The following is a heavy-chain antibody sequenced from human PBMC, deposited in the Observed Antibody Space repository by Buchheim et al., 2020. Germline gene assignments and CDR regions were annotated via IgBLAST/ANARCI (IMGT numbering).Heavy chain of an antibody. D-gene: IGHD2-15*01. J-gene: IGHJ6*02. CDR2: IYYSGST. CDR3: ARNEGYCSGGSCQNYYYGMDV. V-gene: IGHV4-30-4*01. CDR1: GGSINSGDYY. Sequence: QVQLQESGPGLVKPSQTLSLTCTVSGGSINSGDYYWSWIRQPPGKGLEWIGYIYYSGSTYYNPSLKSRVTISVDTYKNQFSLKLSSVTAADTAVYYCARNEGYCSGGSCQNYYYGMDVWGQGTT.